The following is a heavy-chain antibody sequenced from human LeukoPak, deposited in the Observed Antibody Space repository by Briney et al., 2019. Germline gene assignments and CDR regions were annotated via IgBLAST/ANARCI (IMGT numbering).Heavy chain of an antibody. V-gene: IGHV3-20*04. J-gene: IGHJ6*03. CDR2: INWNGGST. CDR3: ARRTQLRYFDWSLPGYYYYYYMDV. Sequence: GGSLRLSCAASGFTFDDYGMSWVRQAPGKGLEWVSGINWNGGSTGYADSVKGRFTISRDNAKNSLYLQMNSLRAEDTALYYCARRTQLRYFDWSLPGYYYYYYMDVWGKGTTVTVSS. D-gene: IGHD3-9*01. CDR1: GFTFDDYG.